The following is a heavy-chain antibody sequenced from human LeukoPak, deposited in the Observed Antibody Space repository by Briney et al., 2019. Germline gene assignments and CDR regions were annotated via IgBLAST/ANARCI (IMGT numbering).Heavy chain of an antibody. CDR2: IYYSGST. V-gene: IGHV4-59*01. J-gene: IGHJ3*02. CDR3: ARDKRGPSSPDAAFDI. D-gene: IGHD6-13*01. Sequence: TPSETLSLTCTVSGGSISSYYWSWIRQPPGKGLEWIGYIYYSGSTNYNPSLKSRVTISVDTSKNQFSLKLSSVTAADTAVYYCARDKRGPSSPDAAFDIWGQGTMVTVSS. CDR1: GGSISSYY.